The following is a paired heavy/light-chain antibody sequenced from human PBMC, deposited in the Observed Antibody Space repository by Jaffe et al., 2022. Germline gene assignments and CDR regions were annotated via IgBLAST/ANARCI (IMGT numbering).Light chain of an antibody. CDR1: QDISNY. V-gene: IGKV1-33*01. CDR3: QQYDNLPPLFT. Sequence: DIQMTQSPSSLSASVGDRVTITCQASQDISNYLNWYQQKPGKAPKLLIYDASNLETGVPSRFSGSGSGTDFTFTISSLQPEDIATYYCQQYDNLPPLFTFGPGTKVDIK. CDR2: DAS. J-gene: IGKJ3*01.
Heavy chain of an antibody. J-gene: IGHJ4*02. D-gene: IGHD6-19*01. CDR3: ATHPSGQWLVYLPGKFDY. V-gene: IGHV3-66*02. CDR2: IYSGGST. Sequence: EVQLVESGGGLVQPGGSLRLSCAASGFTVSSNYMSWVRQAPGKGLEWVSVIYSGGSTYYADSVKGRFTISRDNSKNTLYLQMNSLRAEDTAVYYCATHPSGQWLVYLPGKFDYWGQGTLVTVSS. CDR1: GFTVSSNY.